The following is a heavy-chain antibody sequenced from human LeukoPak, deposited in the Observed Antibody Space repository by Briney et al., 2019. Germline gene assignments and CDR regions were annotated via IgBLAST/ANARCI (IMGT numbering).Heavy chain of an antibody. Sequence: ASVKVSCKASGYTFTSYDINWVRQATGQGLEWMGWMNPNSGNTGNAQKFQGRVTMTRNTSISTAYTELSSLRSEDTAVYYCARGLYDILTGYADYWGQGTLVTVSS. V-gene: IGHV1-8*01. CDR2: MNPNSGNT. CDR1: GYTFTSYD. CDR3: ARGLYDILTGYADY. J-gene: IGHJ4*02. D-gene: IGHD3-9*01.